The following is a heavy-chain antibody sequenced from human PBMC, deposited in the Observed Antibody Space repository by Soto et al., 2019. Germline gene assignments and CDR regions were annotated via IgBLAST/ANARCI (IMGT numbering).Heavy chain of an antibody. CDR2: IDWDDEK. CDR1: GFSLSTSGMC. CDR3: ARPPIRHVHWKYNMDV. J-gene: IGHJ6*02. Sequence: SGRTLVNPTLTLTLTCTVSGFSLSTSGMCVSWIRQPPGKALEWLALIDWDDEKFYSTSLKTRLSISKDTSKNLVVLTMANMDPWDTGTYYSARPPIRHVHWKYNMDVWGPGAPVTVYS. V-gene: IGHV2-70*01. D-gene: IGHD1-7*01.